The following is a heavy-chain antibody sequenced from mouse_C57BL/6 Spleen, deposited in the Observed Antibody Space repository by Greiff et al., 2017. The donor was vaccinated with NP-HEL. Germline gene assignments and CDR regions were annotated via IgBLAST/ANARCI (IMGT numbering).Heavy chain of an antibody. CDR2: INPSSGYT. Sequence: VQLQQSGAELAKPGASVKLSCKASGYTFTSYWMHWVKQRPGQGLEWIGYINPSSGYTKYNQKFKDKATLTADQSSSTAYMQLSSLTYEDSAVYYCARSDDGYYPLYFDVWGTGTTVTVSS. CDR1: GYTFTSYW. J-gene: IGHJ1*03. D-gene: IGHD2-3*01. V-gene: IGHV1-7*01. CDR3: ARSDDGYYPLYFDV.